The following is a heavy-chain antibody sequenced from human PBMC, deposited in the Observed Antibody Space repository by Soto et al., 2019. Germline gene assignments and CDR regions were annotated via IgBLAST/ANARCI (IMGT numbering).Heavy chain of an antibody. CDR1: GGSVNTAPYH. D-gene: IGHD3-22*01. CDR2: IYYTGST. Sequence: LSLTCPVSGGSVNTAPYHWSWIRQSPRNGLEWIGNIYYTGSTNYNPSFESRVAISLDTSNNQFSLRLTSLTAADTAVYFCARDHHSYYYHSCYYPYFDFWGQGTLVTVSS. V-gene: IGHV4-61*01. CDR3: ARDHHSYYYHSCYYPYFDF. J-gene: IGHJ4*02.